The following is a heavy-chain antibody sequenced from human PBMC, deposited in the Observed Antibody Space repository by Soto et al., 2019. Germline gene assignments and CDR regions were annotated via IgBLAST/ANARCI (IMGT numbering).Heavy chain of an antibody. Sequence: ASVKVSCKASGYTFTGYYMHWVRQAPGQGLEWMGWINPNSGGTNYAQKIQGWVTMTRDTSISTAYMELSRLRSDDTAVYYCASSSYYDSSGYPVDYYYGMDVWGQGTTVTVSS. CDR1: GYTFTGYY. V-gene: IGHV1-2*04. D-gene: IGHD3-22*01. CDR3: ASSSYYDSSGYPVDYYYGMDV. CDR2: INPNSGGT. J-gene: IGHJ6*02.